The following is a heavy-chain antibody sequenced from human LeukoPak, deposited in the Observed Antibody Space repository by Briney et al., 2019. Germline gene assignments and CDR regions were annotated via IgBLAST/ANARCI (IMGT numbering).Heavy chain of an antibody. J-gene: IGHJ4*02. D-gene: IGHD6-6*01. V-gene: IGHV5-51*01. Sequence: GESLQISCKGSGSSFTTYWIGWVRQLPGKGLEWMGIIYPGDSDTRYSPSFQGQVTISADKSISTAYLQWSSLKASDTAMYYCARQGLSSSSDYWGQGTLVTVSA. CDR2: IYPGDSDT. CDR3: ARQGLSSSSDY. CDR1: GSSFTTYW.